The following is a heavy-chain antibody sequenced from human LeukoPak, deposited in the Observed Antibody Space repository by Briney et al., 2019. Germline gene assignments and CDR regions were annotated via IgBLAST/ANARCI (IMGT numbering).Heavy chain of an antibody. CDR1: GGSINTYY. CDR2: IYYSGST. Sequence: SETLSLTCIVSGGSINTYYWSWFRQAPGQGLEWTGQIYYSGSTNYNPSLQSRVIISVDTSKNQFSLKLRSVTAADTAVYYCARGAPSGYWGQGTLVTVSS. CDR3: ARGAPSGY. D-gene: IGHD3-10*01. J-gene: IGHJ4*02. V-gene: IGHV4-59*08.